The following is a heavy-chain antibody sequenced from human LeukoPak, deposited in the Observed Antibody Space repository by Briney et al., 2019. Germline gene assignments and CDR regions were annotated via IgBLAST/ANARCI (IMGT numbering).Heavy chain of an antibody. CDR2: IYTSGST. CDR3: ARENSGSHREFDY. D-gene: IGHD1-26*01. Sequence: SETLSLTCTVSGGSISSYYWSWIRQPAGKGLEGIGRIYTSGSTNYNASLKSRVSMSVDTSKNQFSLKLSSVTAADTAVFYCARENSGSHREFDYWGQGTLVTVSS. J-gene: IGHJ4*02. V-gene: IGHV4-4*07. CDR1: GGSISSYY.